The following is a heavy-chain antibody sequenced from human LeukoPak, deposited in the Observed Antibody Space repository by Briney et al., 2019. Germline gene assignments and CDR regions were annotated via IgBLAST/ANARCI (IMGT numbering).Heavy chain of an antibody. CDR1: GFTFTSSA. Sequence: SVKVSCKASGFTFTSSAVQWVRQARGQRLEWIGWIVVGSGNTNYAQKFQERVTITRDMSTSTAYMELSSLRSEDTAVYYCAAMGGSGSYYNKDDAFDIWGQGTMVTVSS. D-gene: IGHD3-10*01. V-gene: IGHV1-58*01. CDR3: AAMGGSGSYYNKDDAFDI. J-gene: IGHJ3*02. CDR2: IVVGSGNT.